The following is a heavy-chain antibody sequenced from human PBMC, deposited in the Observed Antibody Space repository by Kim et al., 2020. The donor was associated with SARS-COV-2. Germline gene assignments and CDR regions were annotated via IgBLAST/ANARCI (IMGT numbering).Heavy chain of an antibody. Sequence: GGSLRLSCAASGFTFSSYAMHWVRQAPGKGLEWVAVISYDGSNKYYADSVKGRFTISRDNSKNTLYLQMNSLRAEDTTVYYCASPRGYSYGTHFDYWGQGTLDT. CDR2: ISYDGSNK. V-gene: IGHV3-30-3*01. CDR3: ASPRGYSYGTHFDY. J-gene: IGHJ4*02. CDR1: GFTFSSYA. D-gene: IGHD5-18*01.